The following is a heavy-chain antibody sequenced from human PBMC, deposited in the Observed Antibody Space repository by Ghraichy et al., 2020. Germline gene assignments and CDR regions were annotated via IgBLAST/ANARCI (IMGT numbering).Heavy chain of an antibody. J-gene: IGHJ3*01. Sequence: LSLTCEGSEFGFTGYSMNWVRQAPGGGLEWISYITTSSKNMSYADSVKGRFTVSRDNAKKMLFLQMNSLRVEDTAIYYCARLSVFAFDLWGPGTMVNVSS. V-gene: IGHV3-48*01. D-gene: IGHD2-8*01. CDR3: ARLSVFAFDL. CDR1: EFGFTGYS. CDR2: ITTSSKNM.